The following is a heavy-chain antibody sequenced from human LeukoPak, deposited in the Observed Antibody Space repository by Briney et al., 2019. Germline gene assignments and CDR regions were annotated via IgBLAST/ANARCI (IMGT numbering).Heavy chain of an antibody. J-gene: IGHJ1*01. D-gene: IGHD3-22*01. CDR1: GFTFSSYG. V-gene: IGHV3-30*02. CDR3: AKDSRITMIVVAQSGYFQH. Sequence: PGGSLRLSCAASGFTFSSYGMHWVRQAPGKGLEWVAFIRYDGSNKYYADSVKGRFTISRDNSKNTLYLQMNSLRAEDTAVYYCAKDSRITMIVVAQSGYFQHWGQGTLVTVSS. CDR2: IRYDGSNK.